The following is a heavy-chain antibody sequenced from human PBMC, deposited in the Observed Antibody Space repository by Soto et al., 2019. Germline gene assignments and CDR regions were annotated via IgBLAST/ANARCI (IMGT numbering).Heavy chain of an antibody. CDR1: GFTFSSYG. CDR3: AKDPNDGSGSYYNFDY. V-gene: IGHV3-30*18. Sequence: GESLKISCAASGFTFSSYGMHWVRQAPGKGLEWVAVISYDGSNKYYADSVKGRFTISRDNSKNTLYLQMNSLRAEDTAVYYCAKDPNDGSGSYYNFDYWGQGTLVTVSS. J-gene: IGHJ4*02. CDR2: ISYDGSNK. D-gene: IGHD3-10*01.